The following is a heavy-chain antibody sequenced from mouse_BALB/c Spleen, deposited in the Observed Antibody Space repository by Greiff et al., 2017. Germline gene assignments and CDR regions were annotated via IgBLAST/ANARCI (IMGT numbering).Heavy chain of an antibody. CDR3: ARDGGITTVVAD. CDR1: GFSLTSYG. D-gene: IGHD1-1*01. CDR2: IWAGGST. J-gene: IGHJ3*01. V-gene: IGHV2-9*02. Sequence: QVQLQQSGPGLVAPSQSLSITCTVSGFSLTSYGVHWVRQPPGKGLEWLGVIWAGGSTNYNSALMSRLSISKDNSKSQVFLKMNSLQTDDTAMYYCARDGGITTVVADWGQGTLVTVSA.